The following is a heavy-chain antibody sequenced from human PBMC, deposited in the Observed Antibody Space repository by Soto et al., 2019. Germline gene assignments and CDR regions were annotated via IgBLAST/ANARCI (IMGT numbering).Heavy chain of an antibody. Sequence: SQTLSLTCTVSGGSISSSSYYWGWIRQPPGKGLEWIGSIYYSGSTYYNPSLKSRVTISVDTSKNQFSLKLSSVTAADTAVYHCARGTTVTRDAFAIWGQGTIVTVSS. CDR3: ARGTTVTRDAFAI. V-gene: IGHV4-39*01. J-gene: IGHJ3*02. CDR2: IYYSGST. CDR1: GGSISSSSYY. D-gene: IGHD4-17*01.